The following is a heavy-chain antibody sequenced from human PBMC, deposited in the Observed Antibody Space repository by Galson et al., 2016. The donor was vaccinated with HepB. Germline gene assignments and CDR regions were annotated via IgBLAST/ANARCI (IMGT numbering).Heavy chain of an antibody. CDR3: AKIIMVQGGFYFYGMNV. V-gene: IGHV3-23*01. D-gene: IGHD3-10*01. Sequence: SLRPSCAASGFTFSRYAMSWVRQAPGKGLEWVSTISGNGGSTYYADSVKGRFTISTDNSKNTLYLQMNGLRADDTAVYYCAKIIMVQGGFYFYGMNVWGQGTTVTVSS. CDR1: GFTFSRYA. CDR2: ISGNGGST. J-gene: IGHJ6*02.